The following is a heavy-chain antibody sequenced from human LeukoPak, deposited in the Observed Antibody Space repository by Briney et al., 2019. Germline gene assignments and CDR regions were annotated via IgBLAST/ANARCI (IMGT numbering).Heavy chain of an antibody. CDR3: ARDSEQWSGYYYYGMDV. CDR1: GGTFSSYA. J-gene: IGHJ6*02. CDR2: IIPILGIA. D-gene: IGHD6-19*01. Sequence: SVKISCKASGGTFSSYAISWVRQAPGQGLEWMGRIIPILGIANYAQKFQGRVTITADKSTSTAYMELSSLRSEDTAVYYCARDSEQWSGYYYYGMDVWGQGTTVTVSS. V-gene: IGHV1-69*04.